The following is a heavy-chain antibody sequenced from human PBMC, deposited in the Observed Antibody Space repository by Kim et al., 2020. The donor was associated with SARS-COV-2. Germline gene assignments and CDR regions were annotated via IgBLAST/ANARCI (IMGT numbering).Heavy chain of an antibody. CDR2: IYYSGST. D-gene: IGHD6-13*01. Sequence: SQTLSLTCTVSGGSISSYYWSWIRQPPGKGLEWIGYIYYSGSTNYNPSLKSRVTISVDTSKNQFSLKLSSVTAADTAVYYCARRVSSRGYYYGMDVWGQGTTVTVSS. V-gene: IGHV4-59*08. CDR3: ARRVSSRGYYYGMDV. J-gene: IGHJ6*02. CDR1: GGSISSYY.